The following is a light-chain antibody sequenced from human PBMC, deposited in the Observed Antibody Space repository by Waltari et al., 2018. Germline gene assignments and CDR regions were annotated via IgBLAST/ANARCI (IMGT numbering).Light chain of an antibody. CDR3: QQYNTWPPST. CDR1: QSISNN. J-gene: IGKJ2*02. CDR2: GAS. V-gene: IGKV3-15*01. Sequence: IVMTQSPAALSVSPGERATPSCRASQSISNNLAWYQHKPGQPPRLLISGASTRATGVPARFSGSGYGTEFTLTISSLQSEDSAIYFCQQYNTWPPSTFGQGTKLEIK.